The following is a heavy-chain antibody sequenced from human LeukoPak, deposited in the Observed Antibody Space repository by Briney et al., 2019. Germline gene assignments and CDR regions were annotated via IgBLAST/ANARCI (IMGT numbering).Heavy chain of an antibody. V-gene: IGHV1-69*01. CDR3: ARSRYDILTGYYRTFDY. Sequence: GSSVKVSCKASGGTFSSYAISWVRQAPGQGLEWMGGIIPIFGTANYAQKFQGRVTITADESTSTAYMELSSLRPEDTAVYYYARSRYDILTGYYRTFDYWGQGTLVTVSS. CDR1: GGTFSSYA. CDR2: IIPIFGTA. D-gene: IGHD3-9*01. J-gene: IGHJ4*02.